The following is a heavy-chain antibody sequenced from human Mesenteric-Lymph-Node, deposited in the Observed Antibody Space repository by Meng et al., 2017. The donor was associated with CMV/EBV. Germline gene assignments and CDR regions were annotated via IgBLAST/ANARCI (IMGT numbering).Heavy chain of an antibody. D-gene: IGHD4-23*01. CDR3: ARDLIETPPYYYYHMDV. J-gene: IGHJ6*02. CDR1: GFTFSTYS. V-gene: IGHV3-30*03. Sequence: GESLKISCTASGFTFSTYSMNWVRQAPGKGLEWVTLISYDGRNKYYADSVKGRFTVSRDNSKNTLWLQMNSLRAEDTAVYYCARDLIETPPYYYYHMDVWGQGTTVTVSS. CDR2: ISYDGRNK.